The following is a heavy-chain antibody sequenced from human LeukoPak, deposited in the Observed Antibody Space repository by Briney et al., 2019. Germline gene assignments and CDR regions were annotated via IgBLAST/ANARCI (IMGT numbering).Heavy chain of an antibody. CDR2: IIPIFGTA. Sequence: SVKVSCTASGGTFSSYAISWVRQAPGQGLEWMGGIIPIFGTANYAQKFQGRVTITADKSTSTAYMELSSLRSEDTAVYYCARLRLVRGVSVFDPWGQGTLVTVSS. CDR1: GGTFSSYA. J-gene: IGHJ5*02. D-gene: IGHD3-10*01. V-gene: IGHV1-69*06. CDR3: ARLRLVRGVSVFDP.